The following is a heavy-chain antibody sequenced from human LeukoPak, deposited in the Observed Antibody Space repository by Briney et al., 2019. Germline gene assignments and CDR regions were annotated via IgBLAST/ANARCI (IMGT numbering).Heavy chain of an antibody. CDR2: INHSGST. CDR3: ARAPGSYYHYFDY. J-gene: IGHJ4*02. Sequence: SETLSLTCAVYGGSFSGYYWSWIRQPPGKGLEWIGEINHSGSTNYNPSLKSRVTISVDTSKNQFSLKLSSVTAADTAVYYCARAPGSYYHYFDYWGQGTLVTVSS. CDR1: GGSFSGYY. V-gene: IGHV4-34*01. D-gene: IGHD1-26*01.